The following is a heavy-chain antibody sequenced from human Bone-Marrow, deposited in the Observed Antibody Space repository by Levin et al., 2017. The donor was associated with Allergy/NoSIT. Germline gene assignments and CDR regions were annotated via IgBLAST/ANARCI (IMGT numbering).Heavy chain of an antibody. CDR2: IWHDGKNK. V-gene: IGHV3-33*01. CDR1: GFTFRKSG. D-gene: IGHD6-13*01. Sequence: GESLKISCAASGFTFRKSGMHWVRQAPGKGLEWVVVIWHDGKNKYYADSVKGRFTISRDNSKNMLDLQMNSLRADDTGVYYCARDFGADAGIDLWGQGTRVTVSS. J-gene: IGHJ5*02. CDR3: ARDFGADAGIDL.